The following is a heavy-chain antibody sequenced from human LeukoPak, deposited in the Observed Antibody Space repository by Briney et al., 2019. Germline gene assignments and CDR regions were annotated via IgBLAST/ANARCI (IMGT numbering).Heavy chain of an antibody. Sequence: GGSLRLSCAASGFTFSSYEMNWVRQAPGKGLEWVSSIGSSGIHTFYAGSVKGRFTISRDNTKNSLYLQMYNLRVEDTALYYCARGEAIWGPLFDDWGQGTLVTVSS. CDR1: GFTFSSYE. CDR2: IGSSGIHT. D-gene: IGHD7-27*01. CDR3: ARGEAIWGPLFDD. J-gene: IGHJ4*02. V-gene: IGHV3-48*03.